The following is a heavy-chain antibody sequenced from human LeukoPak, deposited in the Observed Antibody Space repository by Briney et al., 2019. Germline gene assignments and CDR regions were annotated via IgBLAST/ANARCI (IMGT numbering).Heavy chain of an antibody. D-gene: IGHD2-21*02. CDR3: TRGRRFCGADCHSWFDS. CDR2: ISSGATYI. CDR1: GFALSDYA. Sequence: GGSLRLSCAASGFALSDYAINWVRQAPGKGLEWVSSISSGATYIYYADSLRGRFTISRDSAKDSVSLQMDSLRAEDTAVYYCTRGRRFCGADCHSWFDSWGQGTLVTVSS. J-gene: IGHJ5*01. V-gene: IGHV3-21*01.